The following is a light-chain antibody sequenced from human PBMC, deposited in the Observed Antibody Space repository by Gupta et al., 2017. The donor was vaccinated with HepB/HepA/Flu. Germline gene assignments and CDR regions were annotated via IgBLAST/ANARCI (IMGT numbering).Light chain of an antibody. J-gene: IGLJ2*01. V-gene: IGLV2-14*01. CDR1: SSDVGGYNY. Sequence: QYALTQPASVSGSPGQSITICCTGTSSDVGGYNYVSWYQQHPGKAPKLMIYDVSNRPSGVSKRFSGSKSGNTASLTISGLQAEDEADYYCSSYTISSTAVFGGETNLTVL. CDR2: DVS. CDR3: SSYTISSTAV.